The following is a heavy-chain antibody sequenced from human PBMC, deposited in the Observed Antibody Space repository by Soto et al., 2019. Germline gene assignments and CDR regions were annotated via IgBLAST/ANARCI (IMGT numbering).Heavy chain of an antibody. CDR2: ISSSSSTI. CDR3: ARSYYGSGSYYIGLGY. J-gene: IGHJ4*02. V-gene: IGHV3-48*01. Sequence: PGGSLILSCAASGFTFSTYSMNWVRQAPGKGLEWVSYISSSSSTIFYTDSVKGRFTVSRDNAKNSLYLQMNSLRAEDTAVYYSARSYYGSGSYYIGLGYWGQRTLVTVSS. CDR1: GFTFSTYS. D-gene: IGHD3-10*01.